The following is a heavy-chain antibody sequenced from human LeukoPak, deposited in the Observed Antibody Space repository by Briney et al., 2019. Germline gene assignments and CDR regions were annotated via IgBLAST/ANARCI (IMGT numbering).Heavy chain of an antibody. V-gene: IGHV3-7*01. D-gene: IGHD3-22*01. CDR1: GFTFSSYW. CDR2: IKQDGSEK. CDR3: ARAPRSSGYYSYYYYMDV. J-gene: IGHJ6*03. Sequence: GGSLRLXCAAFGFTFSSYWMSWVRQAPGKGLEWVANIKQDGSEKYYVDSVKGRFTISRDNAKNSLYLQMNSLRAEDTAVYYCARAPRSSGYYSYYYYMDVWGKGTTVTVSS.